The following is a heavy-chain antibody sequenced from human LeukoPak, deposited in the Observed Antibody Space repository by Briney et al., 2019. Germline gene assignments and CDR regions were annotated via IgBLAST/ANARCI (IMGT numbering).Heavy chain of an antibody. J-gene: IGHJ5*02. Sequence: ASVKVSCKASGYTFTNYDINWVRQATGQGLEWMGWMNPNSGNTGYAQKFQGRVTMTRDTSISTAYMELNSLRPEDTAVYYCARVHYYDSKGNWFDPWGPRTLVTVSS. V-gene: IGHV1-8*01. CDR2: MNPNSGNT. CDR3: ARVHYYDSKGNWFDP. D-gene: IGHD3-22*01. CDR1: GYTFTNYD.